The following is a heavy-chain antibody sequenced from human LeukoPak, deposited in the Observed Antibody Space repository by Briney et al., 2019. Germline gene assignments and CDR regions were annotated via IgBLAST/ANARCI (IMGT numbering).Heavy chain of an antibody. D-gene: IGHD6-13*01. CDR1: GYTFTSYY. V-gene: IGHV1-46*01. J-gene: IGHJ4*02. CDR3: ARIADIAANDY. Sequence: ASVKVSSKASGYTFTSYYMHWVRQAPGQGLEWMGIINPSGGSTNYAQKFQGRVTMTRDTSTSTVYMELSSLRPEDTAVYYCARIADIAANDYWGQGTLVTVSS. CDR2: INPSGGST.